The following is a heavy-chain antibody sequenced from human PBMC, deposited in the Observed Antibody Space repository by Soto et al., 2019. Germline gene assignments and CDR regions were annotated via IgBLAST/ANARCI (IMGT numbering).Heavy chain of an antibody. CDR1: GGTFSRYA. CDR2: IIPIFGTA. J-gene: IGHJ1*01. Sequence: SVKVSCKASGGTFSRYAISWVRQAPGQGLEWMGGIIPIFGTANYAQKFQGRVTITADESTSTAYMGLSSLRSEDTAVYYCASSYDSSGYLEYFQHWGQGTLVTVSS. D-gene: IGHD3-22*01. CDR3: ASSYDSSGYLEYFQH. V-gene: IGHV1-69*13.